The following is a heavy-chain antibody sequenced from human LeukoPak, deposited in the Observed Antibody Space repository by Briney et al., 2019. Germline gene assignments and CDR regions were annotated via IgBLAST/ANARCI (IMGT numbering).Heavy chain of an antibody. Sequence: PSETLSLTCTVSGGSISSYYWSWIRQPPGKGLEWIGYIYYSGSTNYNPSLKCRVTISVDTSKNQFSLKLSSVTAADTAVYYCARLVITIFGVVTLYNWFDPWGQGTLVTVSS. CDR3: ARLVITIFGVVTLYNWFDP. V-gene: IGHV4-59*08. D-gene: IGHD3-3*01. CDR1: GGSISSYY. J-gene: IGHJ5*02. CDR2: IYYSGST.